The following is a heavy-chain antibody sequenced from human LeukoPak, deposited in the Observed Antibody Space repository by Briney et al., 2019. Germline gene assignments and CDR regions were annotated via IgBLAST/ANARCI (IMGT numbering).Heavy chain of an antibody. CDR3: ARTHCTNGVCRLDY. V-gene: IGHV4-34*01. CDR2: INHSGST. CDR1: GGSFSGYY. D-gene: IGHD2-8*01. J-gene: IGHJ4*02. Sequence: SETLPLTCAVYGGSFSGYYWSWIRQPPGKGLEWIGEINHSGSTNYNPSLKSRVTISVDTSKNQFSLKLSSVTAADTAVYYCARTHCTNGVCRLDYWGQGTLVTVSS.